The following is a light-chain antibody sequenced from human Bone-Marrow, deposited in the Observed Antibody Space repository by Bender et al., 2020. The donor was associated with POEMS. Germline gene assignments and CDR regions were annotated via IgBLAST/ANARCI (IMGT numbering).Light chain of an antibody. CDR1: NIGSKS. V-gene: IGLV3-21*02. CDR3: SSYTSSTTLV. Sequence: SYVLTQPPSVSVAPGQTARITCGGSNIGSKSVHWYQQKPGQAPVLVVYDDSDRPSGIPERFSGSNSGNTATLTISGLQAEDEADYYCSSYTSSTTLVFGGGTKLTVL. CDR2: DDS. J-gene: IGLJ2*01.